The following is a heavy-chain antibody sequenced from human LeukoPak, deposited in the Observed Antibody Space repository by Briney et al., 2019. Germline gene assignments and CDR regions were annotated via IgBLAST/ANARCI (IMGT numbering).Heavy chain of an antibody. CDR2: IYPGDSDT. Sequence: GESLKISCKGSGYTFTTYWIGWVRQIPGKGLEWMGIIYPGDSDTRYSPSFQGQVTISADKSISTAYLQWSSLKASDTAMYYCARSQMATIDYFDYWGQGTLVTVSS. CDR3: ARSQMATIDYFDY. J-gene: IGHJ4*02. CDR1: GYTFTTYW. V-gene: IGHV5-51*01. D-gene: IGHD5-24*01.